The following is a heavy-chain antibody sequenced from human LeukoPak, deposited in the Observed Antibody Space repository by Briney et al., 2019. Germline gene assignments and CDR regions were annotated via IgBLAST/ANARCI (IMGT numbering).Heavy chain of an antibody. CDR2: INPNSGGT. CDR3: AKDHGFIGSNWFDP. D-gene: IGHD3-10*01. V-gene: IGHV1-2*06. Sequence: ASVKVSCKASGYTFTGYYMHWVRQAPGQGLEWMGRINPNSGGTNYAQKFQGRVIMTRDTSISTAYMELRRLRSDDTATYYCAKDHGFIGSNWFDPWGQGTLVTVSS. CDR1: GYTFTGYY. J-gene: IGHJ5*02.